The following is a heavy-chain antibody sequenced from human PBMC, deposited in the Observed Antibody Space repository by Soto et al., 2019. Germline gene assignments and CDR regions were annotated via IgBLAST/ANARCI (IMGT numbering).Heavy chain of an antibody. D-gene: IGHD3-9*01. Sequence: SETLSLTCAVSGGSISSGGYSWSWIRQPPGKGLEWIGYIYLSGSTYYNPSLKRRVTISVDRSKNQFSLKLSSVTAADTAVYYCARVQGKYYDILTGYYRDNWFDPWGQGTLVTVSS. CDR1: GGSISSGGYS. V-gene: IGHV4-30-2*01. J-gene: IGHJ5*02. CDR2: IYLSGST. CDR3: ARVQGKYYDILTGYYRDNWFDP.